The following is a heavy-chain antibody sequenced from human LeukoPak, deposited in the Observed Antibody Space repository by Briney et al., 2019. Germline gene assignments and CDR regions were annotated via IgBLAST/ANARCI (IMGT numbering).Heavy chain of an antibody. J-gene: IGHJ1*01. CDR1: GYTFTGYY. D-gene: IGHD6-13*01. CDR3: ARELHLAAAGTLEYFQH. V-gene: IGHV1-2*02. Sequence: ASVKVSCKASGYTFTGYYMHWVRQAPGQGLEWMGWINPNSGGTNYAQKFQGRVTMTRDTSISTAYMELSRLRSDDTAVYYCARELHLAAAGTLEYFQHWGQGTLVTVSS. CDR2: INPNSGGT.